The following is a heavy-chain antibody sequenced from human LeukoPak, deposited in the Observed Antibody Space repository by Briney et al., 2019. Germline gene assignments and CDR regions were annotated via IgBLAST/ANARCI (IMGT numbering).Heavy chain of an antibody. CDR3: ARGGVVATI. V-gene: IGHV4-38-2*01. CDR2: IYHSGST. J-gene: IGHJ4*02. D-gene: IGHD5-12*01. CDR1: GYSISSGYY. Sequence: SETLSLTCAVSGYSISSGYYWGWIRQPPGKGLEWIGSIYHSGSTYYDPSLRSRVTLSVDTSKNQFSLQLSSVTAADTAVYYCARGGVVATIWGQGTLVTVSS.